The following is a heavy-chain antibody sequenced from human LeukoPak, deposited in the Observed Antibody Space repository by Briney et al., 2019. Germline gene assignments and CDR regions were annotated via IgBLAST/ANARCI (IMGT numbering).Heavy chain of an antibody. CDR3: ARNGAVDWDAEYAFDI. D-gene: IGHD3/OR15-3a*01. Sequence: SETLSLTCTVSGGSISSHYWSWIRQPPGKGLEWIGYMYYSGSTKYNSSPKSRVTISVDTSKIQFSLKLSSVTAADTAVYYCARNGAVDWDAEYAFDIWGQGTWVTVSS. CDR1: GGSISSHY. CDR2: MYYSGST. J-gene: IGHJ3*02. V-gene: IGHV4-59*11.